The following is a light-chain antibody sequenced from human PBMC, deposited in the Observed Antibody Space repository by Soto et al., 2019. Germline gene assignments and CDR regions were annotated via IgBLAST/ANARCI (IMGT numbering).Light chain of an antibody. CDR1: SSDVGGYNY. V-gene: IGLV2-14*01. CDR3: SSYTNINTRACV. CDR2: EVT. Sequence: QSVLTQAPSASGSPGQSVTISCTGTSSDVGGYNYVSWYQQHPGKAPKLIIYEVTKRPSGVSNRFSGSKSGNTASLTISGLQAEDEAEYYCSSYTNINTRACVFGTGTKVTVL. J-gene: IGLJ1*01.